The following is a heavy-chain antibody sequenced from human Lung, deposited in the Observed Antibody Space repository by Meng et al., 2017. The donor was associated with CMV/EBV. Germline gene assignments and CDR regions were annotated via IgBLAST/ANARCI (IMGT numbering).Heavy chain of an antibody. J-gene: IGHJ5*02. Sequence: SCAASGFTFSSYEMNWVRQAPGKGLEWVSYISSSGSTIYYADSVKGRFTIPRDDAKNSLYLQMNSLRAEDTAVYYCAREKGDWFDPWGQGTLVTVSS. V-gene: IGHV3-48*03. CDR1: GFTFSSYE. CDR2: ISSSGSTI. CDR3: AREKGDWFDP.